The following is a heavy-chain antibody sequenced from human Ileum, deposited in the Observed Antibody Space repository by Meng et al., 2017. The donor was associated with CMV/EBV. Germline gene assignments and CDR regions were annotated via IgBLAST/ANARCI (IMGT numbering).Heavy chain of an antibody. J-gene: IGHJ4*02. Sequence: SQTLSLTCAISGDSVSSNSAAWHWIRQSPSRGLEWLGKTYYRSKWYHDYAVSLKSRITINSDTSKNQFSLLLNSVTPEDTAVYYCGSWYFDYWGQGTLVTVSS. CDR2: TYYRSKWYH. CDR1: GDSVSSNSAA. CDR3: GSWYFDY. V-gene: IGHV6-1*01.